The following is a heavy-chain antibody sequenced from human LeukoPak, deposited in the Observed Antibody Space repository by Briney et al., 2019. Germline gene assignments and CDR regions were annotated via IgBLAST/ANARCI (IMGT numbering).Heavy chain of an antibody. D-gene: IGHD4-17*01. CDR3: ARGTTGS. J-gene: IGHJ5*02. CDR2: INPSGGST. V-gene: IGHV1-46*01. CDR1: GYTFTSYY. Sequence: ASVKVSCKASGYTFTSYYMHWVRQAPGQGLEWMGIINPSGGSTSYAQKFQGRVTISVDTSKNQFSLKLSSVTAADTAVYYCARGTTGSWGQGTLVTVSS.